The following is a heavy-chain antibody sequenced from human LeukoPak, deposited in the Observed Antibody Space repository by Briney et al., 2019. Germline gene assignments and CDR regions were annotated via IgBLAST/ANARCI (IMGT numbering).Heavy chain of an antibody. J-gene: IGHJ4*02. CDR2: INHSGST. Sequence: PSETLSLTCDGYGGSFFGYYWSWIRQPPGKELEWIGEINHSGSTNYNPSLKSRVTISVDTSKNQFSLKLSSVTAADTAVYYCARGSLNIVVAGTYDYWGQGSQVTVSS. D-gene: IGHD6-19*01. V-gene: IGHV4-34*01. CDR3: ARGSLNIVVAGTYDY. CDR1: GGSFFGYY.